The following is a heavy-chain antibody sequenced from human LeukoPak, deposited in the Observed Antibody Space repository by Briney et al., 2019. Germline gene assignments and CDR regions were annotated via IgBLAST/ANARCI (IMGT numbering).Heavy chain of an antibody. Sequence: GGSLRLSCAASGFTFSSYAMSWVRQAPRKGLEWVSAISGSGGSTYYADSVKGRFTISRDNSKNTLYLQMNSLRAEDTAVYYCAKVSGMATTGDYFDYWGQGTLVTVSS. CDR2: ISGSGGST. J-gene: IGHJ4*02. D-gene: IGHD5-24*01. CDR3: AKVSGMATTGDYFDY. V-gene: IGHV3-23*01. CDR1: GFTFSSYA.